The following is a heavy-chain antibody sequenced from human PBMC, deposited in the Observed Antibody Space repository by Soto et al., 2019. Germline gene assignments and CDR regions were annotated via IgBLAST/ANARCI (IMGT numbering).Heavy chain of an antibody. CDR1: GFTVSSNY. Sequence: EVQLVESGGGLIQPGGSLRLSCAASGFTVSSNYMSWVRQAPGKGLEWVSVIYSGGSTYYADSVKGRFTISRDNSKNTLYLQMNSRRAEDTAVYYCARGEGYCISTSCYASRGMDVWGQGTTVTVSS. D-gene: IGHD2-2*01. CDR2: IYSGGST. J-gene: IGHJ6*02. CDR3: ARGEGYCISTSCYASRGMDV. V-gene: IGHV3-53*01.